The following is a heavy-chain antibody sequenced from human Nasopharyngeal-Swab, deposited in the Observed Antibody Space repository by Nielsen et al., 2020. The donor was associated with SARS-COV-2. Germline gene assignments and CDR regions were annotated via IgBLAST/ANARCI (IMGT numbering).Heavy chain of an antibody. V-gene: IGHV1-8*01. CDR2: MNRKTGNT. CDR3: ARSSYCSGASCPAGY. J-gene: IGHJ4*02. CDR1: GDTFTLYD. Sequence: ASVKVSCKASGDTFTLYDVIWVRQATGQGLEWMGRMNRKTGNTGYAQKFQGRVTMTRNTSISTAYMELSSLTSAATAVYYCARSSYCSGASCPAGYWGQGTLVTVSS. D-gene: IGHD2-15*01.